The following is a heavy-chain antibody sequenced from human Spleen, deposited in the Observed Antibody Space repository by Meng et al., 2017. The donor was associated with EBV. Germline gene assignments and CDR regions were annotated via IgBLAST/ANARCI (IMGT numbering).Heavy chain of an antibody. CDR3: ARAHGDYEFDF. J-gene: IGHJ4*02. V-gene: IGHV1-18*01. Sequence: VASGGGVQEPGSCGKVSCKASGDPFSSYILSWVRQAPGQGLEWRGWISGYNGNTHYARSVQGRVTMTTDTSTSTAYMELRSLRSDDTAVYYCARAHGDYEFDFWGQGTLVTVSS. CDR1: GDPFSSYI. D-gene: IGHD4-17*01. CDR2: ISGYNGNT.